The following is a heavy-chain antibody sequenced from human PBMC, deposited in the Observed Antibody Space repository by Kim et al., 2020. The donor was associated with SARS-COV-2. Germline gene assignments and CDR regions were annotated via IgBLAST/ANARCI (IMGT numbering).Heavy chain of an antibody. D-gene: IGHD6-13*01. V-gene: IGHV1-18*01. CDR2: ISAYNGNT. CDR1: GYTFTSYG. Sequence: ASVKVSCKASGYTFTSYGISWVRQAPGQGLEWMGWISAYNGNTNYAQKLQGRVTITIDTSTSTAYLELRSLRAEDTAVYYCVSGPGYSSNWYYYYGMDVWRQGTTVTVSS. J-gene: IGHJ6*02. CDR3: VSGPGYSSNWYYYYGMDV.